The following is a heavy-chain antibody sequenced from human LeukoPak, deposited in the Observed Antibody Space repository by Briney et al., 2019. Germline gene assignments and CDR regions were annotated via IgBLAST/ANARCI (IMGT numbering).Heavy chain of an antibody. CDR1: GFTFRSYG. V-gene: IGHV3-33*01. CDR3: ARERPNWGSNYFDY. D-gene: IGHD7-27*01. J-gene: IGHJ4*02. CDR2: IWYDGSNK. Sequence: GGSLRLSCAASGFTFRSYGMHWVRQAPGKGLEWVAVIWYDGSNKYYADSVKGRFTISRDNSKNTLYLQMNSLRAEDTAVYYCARERPNWGSNYFDYWGQGTLVTVSS.